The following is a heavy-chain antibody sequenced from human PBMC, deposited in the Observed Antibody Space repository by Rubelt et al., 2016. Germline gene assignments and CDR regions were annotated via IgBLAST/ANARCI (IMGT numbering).Heavy chain of an antibody. D-gene: IGHD1-26*01. CDR2: MYCIWST. J-gene: IGHJ3*02. CDR3: ARPGVGSGTYVHAFDS. CDR1: GGSISSSSYY. V-gene: IGHV4-39*01. Sequence: QLLLQESGPGLVKPSETLSLTCTVSGGSISSSSYYCGWLRQPPCKGLEWIGTMYCIWSTYNNPSLKSRVTMSIVPSKNQFSLGLTSGTAADTAGYYCARPGVGSGTYVHAFDSWGQGTMVTVSS.